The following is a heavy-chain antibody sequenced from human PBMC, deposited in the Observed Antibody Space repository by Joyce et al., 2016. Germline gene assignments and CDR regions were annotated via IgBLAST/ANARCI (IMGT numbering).Heavy chain of an antibody. Sequence: QVQLQEWGAGLLKPSEPLSLHCAVYGGSLSGYYWSWIRQAPGMGLEWIGEVNDRGRTNYNPSLKSRATTSMDTSKNQFSLRLTTVTAADTAVYFCARARRGIILARGEMGEYLQHWGRGTVVIVSS. CDR2: VNDRGRT. J-gene: IGHJ1*01. D-gene: IGHD3-10*01. V-gene: IGHV4-34*01. CDR1: GGSLSGYY. CDR3: ARARRGIILARGEMGEYLQH.